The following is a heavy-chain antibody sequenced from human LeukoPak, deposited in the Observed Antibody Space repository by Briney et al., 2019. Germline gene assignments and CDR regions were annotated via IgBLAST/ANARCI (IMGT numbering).Heavy chain of an antibody. J-gene: IGHJ4*02. Sequence: QPGRSLRLSCAASGITFSSYAMHWVRQAPGKGLEWVAVISYDGSNKYYADSVKGRFTISRDNSKNTLYLQMNSLRAEDTAVYHCARDLYGGYLGLDYWGQGTLVTVSS. D-gene: IGHD5-12*01. CDR1: GITFSSYA. CDR2: ISYDGSNK. V-gene: IGHV3-30-3*01. CDR3: ARDLYGGYLGLDY.